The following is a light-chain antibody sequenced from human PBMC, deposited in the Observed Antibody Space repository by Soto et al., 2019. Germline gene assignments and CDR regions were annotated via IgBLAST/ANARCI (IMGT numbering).Light chain of an antibody. Sequence: EIVLTQSPGTLSLSPGERATLSCRASQSVSSSYLAWYQQKPGQAPRLLMYCASRRATGITDRFSGSGSGTDFTLTISRLETEDFAVYYFQQYGSLPYTFVQRTKLEIK. V-gene: IGKV3-20*01. CDR3: QQYGSLPYT. CDR2: CAS. J-gene: IGKJ2*01. CDR1: QSVSSSY.